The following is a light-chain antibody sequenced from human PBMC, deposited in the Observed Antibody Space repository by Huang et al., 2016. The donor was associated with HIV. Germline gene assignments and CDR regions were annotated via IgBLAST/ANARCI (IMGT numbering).Light chain of an antibody. CDR2: GAS. Sequence: EIVLTQSPDTLSLSPGERATVCCRASQSVTRNYLAWYQQRPGQAPKLLIYGASTRATGIPDRFSGSGSGTDFTLTISRLAPEDFAVYYCQQFGSSPPYSFGQGTKLEIK. J-gene: IGKJ2*03. CDR1: QSVTRNY. V-gene: IGKV3-20*01. CDR3: QQFGSSPPYS.